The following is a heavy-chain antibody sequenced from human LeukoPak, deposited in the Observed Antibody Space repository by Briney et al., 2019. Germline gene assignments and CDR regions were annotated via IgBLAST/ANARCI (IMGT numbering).Heavy chain of an antibody. CDR2: VSSNGAKT. Sequence: GGSLRLSCAASGFTFSSYAITWVRQAPGKGLEWVSAVSSNGAKTYYADSVKGRFTISRDNSKNTLYLQMNSLRAEDTAVYYCARVIDGDYGVLGAFDIWGQGTMVTVSS. J-gene: IGHJ3*02. CDR3: ARVIDGDYGVLGAFDI. V-gene: IGHV3-23*01. CDR1: GFTFSSYA. D-gene: IGHD4-17*01.